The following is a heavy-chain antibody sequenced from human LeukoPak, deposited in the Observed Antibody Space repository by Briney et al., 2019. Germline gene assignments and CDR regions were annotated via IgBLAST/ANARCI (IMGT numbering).Heavy chain of an antibody. CDR1: GFSFDNYA. CDR3: AKDMNSYGSGSSYNPWGPFDS. CDR2: IAWNSGNT. Sequence: GRSLRLSCAASGFSFDNYAKHWVRQAPGKGLEWVSGIAWNSGNTGFADSVKGRFTISRDNAENSLYLQMNSLRAEDTALYYSAKDMNSYGSGSSYNPWGPFDSWGQGTLVTVSS. J-gene: IGHJ4*02. D-gene: IGHD3-10*01. V-gene: IGHV3-9*01.